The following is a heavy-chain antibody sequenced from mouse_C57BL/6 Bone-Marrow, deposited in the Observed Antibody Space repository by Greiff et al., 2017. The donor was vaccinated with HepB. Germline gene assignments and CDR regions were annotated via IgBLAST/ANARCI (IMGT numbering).Heavy chain of an antibody. CDR1: GYSFTGYF. Sequence: VQLKESGPELVKPGDSVKISCKASGYSFTGYFMNWVMQSHGKSLEWIGRINPYNGDTFYNQKFKGKATLTVDKSSSTAHMELRSLTSEDSAVYYCARVDYYGSSPAWFAYWGQGTLVTVSA. CDR3: ARVDYYGSSPAWFAY. CDR2: INPYNGDT. J-gene: IGHJ3*01. D-gene: IGHD1-1*01. V-gene: IGHV1-20*01.